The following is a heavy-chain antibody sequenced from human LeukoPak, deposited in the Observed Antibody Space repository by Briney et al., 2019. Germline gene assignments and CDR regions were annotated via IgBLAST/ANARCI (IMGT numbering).Heavy chain of an antibody. CDR3: ARDLRSSGYYAFDY. V-gene: IGHV3-21*01. D-gene: IGHD3-22*01. CDR2: ISSSSSYI. CDR1: GGSISSYY. Sequence: ETLSLTCTVSGGSISSYYWSWVRQAPGKGLEWVSFISSSSSYIYYADSMKGRFTISRDNAKNSLYLQMNSLRAEDTAVYYCARDLRSSGYYAFDYWGQGTLVTVSS. J-gene: IGHJ4*02.